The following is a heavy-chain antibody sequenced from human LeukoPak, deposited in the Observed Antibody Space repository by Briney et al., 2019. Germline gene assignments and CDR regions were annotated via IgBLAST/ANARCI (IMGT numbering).Heavy chain of an antibody. D-gene: IGHD1-26*01. CDR1: GYTFNSYG. CDR3: ARDAKWELLPHAFGV. CDR2: ISAYSVIT. J-gene: IGHJ3*01. V-gene: IGHV1-18*01. Sequence: GASVKVSCKASGYTFNSYGITWVRQAPGQGLEWMGWISAYSVITHYLQKFQGRVNMTTDTSTSTAYMELRSLRSDDTAMYYCARDAKWELLPHAFGVWGQGTMVTVSS.